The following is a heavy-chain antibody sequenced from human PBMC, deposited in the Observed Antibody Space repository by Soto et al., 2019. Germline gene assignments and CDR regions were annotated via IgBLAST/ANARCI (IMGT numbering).Heavy chain of an antibody. V-gene: IGHV4-39*01. J-gene: IGHJ4*02. Sequence: SETLSLTCTVSGGSISSSSYYWGWIRQPPGKGLAWIGSIYNSGGTYYNPSLKSRVTISVDTSRNQFSLKLNSVTAADTAVYYCVRLGPSRYECSEYCGQGPLVTVSS. D-gene: IGHD5-12*01. CDR3: VRLGPSRYECSEY. CDR1: GGSISSSSYY. CDR2: IYNSGGT.